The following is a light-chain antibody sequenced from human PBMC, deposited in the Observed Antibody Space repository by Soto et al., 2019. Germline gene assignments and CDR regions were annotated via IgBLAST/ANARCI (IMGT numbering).Light chain of an antibody. CDR2: EVN. J-gene: IGLJ1*01. CDR3: SSYAGSSRLYV. Sequence: QSALTQPPSASGSPGQSVTISCTGTSSDVGAYNYVSWYQQHPGKAPKLLIYEVNKRPSGVPDRFSGSKSGNTASLTVSGLQAEDEADYYCSSYAGSSRLYVFGIGTKVTVL. V-gene: IGLV2-8*01. CDR1: SSDVGAYNY.